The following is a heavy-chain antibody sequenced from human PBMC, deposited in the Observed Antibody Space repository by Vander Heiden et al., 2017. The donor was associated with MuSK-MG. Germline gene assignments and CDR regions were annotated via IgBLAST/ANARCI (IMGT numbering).Heavy chain of an antibody. Sequence: QVQLQESGPGLVKPSETLSLTRTVSGGPINSYYWSWSRQHPGKGLEWIGYVYYSGSTNYNPSLKSRVTISVDTSENQFSLRLSSVTAAGTAVYYCARVERRVAVAASFDYWGQGTLVTVSS. D-gene: IGHD6-19*01. CDR2: VYYSGST. V-gene: IGHV4-59*01. CDR1: GGPINSYY. J-gene: IGHJ4*02. CDR3: ARVERRVAVAASFDY.